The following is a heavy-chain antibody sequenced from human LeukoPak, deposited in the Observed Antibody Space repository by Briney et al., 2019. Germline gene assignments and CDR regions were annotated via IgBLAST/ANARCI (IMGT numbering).Heavy chain of an antibody. V-gene: IGHV3-30-3*01. CDR2: ISFDGSKD. D-gene: IGHD3-10*01. CDR1: TFTFSSYA. Sequence: GGSLRLSCATSTFTFSSYAMHWVRQAPGKGLEWVAVISFDGSKDYFADSVKGRFTISRDNSKNTMYLHMNSLRLEDTAVYYCARDSDTFGALDYWGQGTLVTVSS. J-gene: IGHJ4*02. CDR3: ARDSDTFGALDY.